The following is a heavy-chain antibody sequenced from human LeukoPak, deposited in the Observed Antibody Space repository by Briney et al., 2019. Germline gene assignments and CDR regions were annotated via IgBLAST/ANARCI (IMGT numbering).Heavy chain of an antibody. J-gene: IGHJ4*02. V-gene: IGHV3-23*01. D-gene: IGHD4-17*01. CDR2: ISGSGGST. CDR3: AKSAVTVTKEKYYIVS. CDR1: GFTFSTYA. Sequence: GGSLRLSCEASGFTFSTYAMSWVRQTPGKGLEWVAAISGSGGSTCYADSVKGRFTISRDSCKNTLYLQMNSLRAEDTAVYYFAKSAVTVTKEKYYIVSWGQGTLGTASS.